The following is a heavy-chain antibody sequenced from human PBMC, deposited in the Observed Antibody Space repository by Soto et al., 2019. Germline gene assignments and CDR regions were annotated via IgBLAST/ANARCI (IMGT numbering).Heavy chain of an antibody. CDR2: ISAYNGNT. V-gene: IGHV1-18*01. D-gene: IGHD6-19*01. J-gene: IGHJ6*02. Sequence: ASVKVSCKASGYTFTSYGISWVRQAPGQGLEWMGWISAYNGNTNYAQKLQGRVTMTTDTSTSTAYMELRSLRSDDTAVYYCARGVAVDAKDYYYYYGMDVWGQGTTVTVSS. CDR1: GYTFTSYG. CDR3: ARGVAVDAKDYYYYYGMDV.